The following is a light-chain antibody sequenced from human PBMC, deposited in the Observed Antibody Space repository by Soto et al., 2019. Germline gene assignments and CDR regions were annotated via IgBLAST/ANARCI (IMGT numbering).Light chain of an antibody. CDR1: SGDIGSYTY. CDR3: TSYRRGPLYV. J-gene: IGLJ1*01. V-gene: IGLV2-14*01. CDR2: EVT. Sequence: QSALTQPASVSGSPGQSITISCTGTSGDIGSYTYVSWYQQYPGKAPKLLISEVTNRPSGVSNRFSGSKSGNTASLTISGLQAEDEAHYFCTSYRRGPLYVFGNGTKVTVL.